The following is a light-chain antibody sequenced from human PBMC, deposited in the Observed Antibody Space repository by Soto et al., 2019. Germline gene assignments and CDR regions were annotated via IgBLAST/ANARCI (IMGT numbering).Light chain of an antibody. CDR2: DAS. J-gene: IGKJ2*01. V-gene: IGKV1D-13*01. CDR3: QQYHNWPPYT. Sequence: AIQLTQSPSSLSASVGDRVTITCRASQGISSALAWYQQKPGKAPKLLIYDASSLESGVPSRFSGSGSGTDFTLTISSLQPEDFATYYCQQYHNWPPYTFGQGTKLEIK. CDR1: QGISSA.